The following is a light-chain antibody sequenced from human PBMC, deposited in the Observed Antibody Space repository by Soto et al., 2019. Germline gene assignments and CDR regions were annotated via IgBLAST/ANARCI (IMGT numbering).Light chain of an antibody. CDR2: AAS. V-gene: IGKV1-16*02. CDR3: QQYHSYPLS. CDR1: QDIKNY. J-gene: IGKJ4*01. Sequence: IQMTQSPSSLSASVGDTVTITCRASQDIKNYLAWFQQKPGQDPKSLIFAASSLQSGGPSKFIGSGSGTDFTLNISSLQAEDVATYFCQQYHSYPLSFGGGTKVEIK.